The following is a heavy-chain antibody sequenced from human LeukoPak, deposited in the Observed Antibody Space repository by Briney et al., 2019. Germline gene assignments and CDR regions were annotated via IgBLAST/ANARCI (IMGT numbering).Heavy chain of an antibody. Sequence: PGRSLRLSCAASGFTSSSYGMHWVRQAPGKGLEWVAVIWYDGSNKYYADSVKGRFTISRDNSKNTLYLQMNSLRAEDTAVYYCAKGGYYSSHLDYWGQGTLVTVSS. CDR1: GFTSSSYG. D-gene: IGHD3-22*01. CDR3: AKGGYYSSHLDY. V-gene: IGHV3-33*06. CDR2: IWYDGSNK. J-gene: IGHJ4*02.